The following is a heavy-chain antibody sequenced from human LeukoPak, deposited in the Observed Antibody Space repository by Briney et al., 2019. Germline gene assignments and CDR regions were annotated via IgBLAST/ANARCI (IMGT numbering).Heavy chain of an antibody. CDR2: ISGNGGST. J-gene: IGHJ4*02. CDR1: GFTFSTYA. Sequence: GGSLRLSCAASGFTFSTYAMSWVRQAPGKGLEWVSAISGNGGSTYYADSVKGRFTISRDNSKNTLYLQMNSLRAEGTAVYYCAKGSYFGSGRYYFDYWGQGTLVTVSS. D-gene: IGHD3-10*01. CDR3: AKGSYFGSGRYYFDY. V-gene: IGHV3-23*01.